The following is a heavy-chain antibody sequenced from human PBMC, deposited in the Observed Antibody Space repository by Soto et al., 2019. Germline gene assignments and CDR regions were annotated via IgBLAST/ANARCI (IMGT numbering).Heavy chain of an antibody. Sequence: ASVKGSCKAAGYSFTSYGSSWVRQAPGQGLEWMGWISAYNGNTNYAQKLQGRVTMTTDTSTSTAYMELRSLRSDDTAVYYCARQVYYYMDVWGKGTTVTVSS. V-gene: IGHV1-18*01. CDR3: ARQVYYYMDV. J-gene: IGHJ6*03. CDR1: GYSFTSYG. CDR2: ISAYNGNT.